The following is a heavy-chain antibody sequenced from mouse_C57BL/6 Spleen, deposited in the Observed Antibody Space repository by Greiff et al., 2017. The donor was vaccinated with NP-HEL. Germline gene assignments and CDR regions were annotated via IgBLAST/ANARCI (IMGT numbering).Heavy chain of an antibody. CDR3: ARRNYYGSSYCDY. CDR1: GYAFTNYL. V-gene: IGHV1-54*01. CDR2: INPGSGGT. Sequence: VQLQQSGAELVRPGTSVKVSCKASGYAFTNYLIEWVKQRPGQGLEWIGVINPGSGGTNYNEKFKGKATLTADKSSSTAYMQLSSLTSEDAAVYFCARRNYYGSSYCDYWGQGTTLTVSS. J-gene: IGHJ2*01. D-gene: IGHD1-1*01.